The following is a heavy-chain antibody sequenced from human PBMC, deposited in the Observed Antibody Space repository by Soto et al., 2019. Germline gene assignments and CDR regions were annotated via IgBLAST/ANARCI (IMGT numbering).Heavy chain of an antibody. Sequence: XGSLRLSCAASGFTFNDYYMSWIRQAPGKGLEWVSYISSSGSTIYYADSVKGRFTISRDNAKNSLYLQMNSLRAEDTAVYYCARDQERGCSYAYEGPDYGMDVWGQGTTVTVSS. CDR3: ARDQERGCSYAYEGPDYGMDV. D-gene: IGHD5-18*01. J-gene: IGHJ6*02. V-gene: IGHV3-11*01. CDR1: GFTFNDYY. CDR2: ISSSGSTI.